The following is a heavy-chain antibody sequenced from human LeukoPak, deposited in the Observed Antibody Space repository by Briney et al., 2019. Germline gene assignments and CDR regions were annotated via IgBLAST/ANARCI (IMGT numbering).Heavy chain of an antibody. CDR1: GGSISSGSYY. D-gene: IGHD3-10*01. Sequence: SETLSLTCTVSGGSISSGSYYWSWIRQPAGKGLEWIGRIYTSGSTNYNPSLKSRVTISVDTSKNQFSLKLSSVTAADTAVYYCARDHITMVREGTGYYYYYYMDVWGKGTTVTISS. CDR3: ARDHITMVREGTGYYYYYYMDV. CDR2: IYTSGST. V-gene: IGHV4-61*02. J-gene: IGHJ6*03.